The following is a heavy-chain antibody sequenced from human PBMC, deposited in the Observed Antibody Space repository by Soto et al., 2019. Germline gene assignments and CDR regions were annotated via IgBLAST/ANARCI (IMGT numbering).Heavy chain of an antibody. CDR1: GGSISSYY. V-gene: IGHV4-59*01. CDR2: IYYSGST. Sequence: SETLSLTCTVSGGSISSYYLSWIRQPPGKGLEWIGYIYYSGSTNYNPSLKSRVTISVDTSKNQFSLKLSSVTAADTAVYYCASGSSLVRGFDYWGQGTLVTAPQ. J-gene: IGHJ4*02. CDR3: ASGSSLVRGFDY. D-gene: IGHD6-6*01.